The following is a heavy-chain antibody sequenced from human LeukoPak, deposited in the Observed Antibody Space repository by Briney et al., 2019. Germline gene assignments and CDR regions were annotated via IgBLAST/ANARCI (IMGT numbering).Heavy chain of an antibody. V-gene: IGHV3-72*01. Sequence: GGSLRLSCAASGFTVSDHYMDWFRQAPGKGLEWVGRTRNKANGYTTEYAASVKGRFTISRDDSKNSLYLQMNSLKTEDTAVYYCARAVPVGYYFDYWGQGTLVTVSS. CDR3: ARAVPVGYYFDY. CDR1: GFTVSDHY. CDR2: TRNKANGYTT. D-gene: IGHD4-17*01. J-gene: IGHJ4*02.